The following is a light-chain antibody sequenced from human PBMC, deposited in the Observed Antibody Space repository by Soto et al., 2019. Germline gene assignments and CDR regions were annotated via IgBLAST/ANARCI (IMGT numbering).Light chain of an antibody. CDR3: QQYSSNSPT. CDR2: DAS. CDR1: QSISSW. J-gene: IGKJ1*01. V-gene: IGKV1-5*01. Sequence: DIQMNQSPSTLSASVGDRVTITCLASQSISSWLAWYQQKPGKAPKLLIYDASSLESGVPSRFSGSGSGTEFTLTISSLQPDDFATYYCQQYSSNSPTFGQGTMVDI.